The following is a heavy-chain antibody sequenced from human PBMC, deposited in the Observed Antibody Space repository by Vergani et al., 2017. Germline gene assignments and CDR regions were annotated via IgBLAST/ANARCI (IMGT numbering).Heavy chain of an antibody. V-gene: IGHV4-34*01. D-gene: IGHD4-11*01. J-gene: IGHJ6*03. CDR3: ARVNTETNGHLYYYYYMDV. CDR1: GGSFTSYH. CDR2: IDHTGRP. Sequence: QVQLQQWGGGLLTPSETLSLTCVVNGGSFTSYHWTWIRQSPGEGLEWVGDIDHTGRPDYNPSLKSRLTMLVDKYRNPFSLTLNFVTATDTAIYFCARVNTETNGHLYYYYYMDVWGQGTAVTVS.